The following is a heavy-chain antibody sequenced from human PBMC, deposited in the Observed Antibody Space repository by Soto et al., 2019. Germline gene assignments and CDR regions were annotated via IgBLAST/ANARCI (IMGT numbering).Heavy chain of an antibody. CDR2: IIPIFATA. D-gene: IGHD5-12*01. J-gene: IGHJ6*02. CDR1: GGTFSSYA. Sequence: VASVKVSCKASGGTFSSYAISWVRQAPGQGLEWMGGIIPIFATANYAQKFQGRVTITADESTSTAYMELSGLRSEDTAVYYCARGTMDDPREATINLGYYYYYGMDVWGQGTTVTVSS. CDR3: ARGTMDDPREATINLGYYYYYGMDV. V-gene: IGHV1-69*13.